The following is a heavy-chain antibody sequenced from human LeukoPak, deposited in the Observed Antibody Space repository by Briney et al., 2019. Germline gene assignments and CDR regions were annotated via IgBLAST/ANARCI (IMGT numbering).Heavy chain of an antibody. Sequence: GESLKISCKGSGYSFISYWIGWVRLMPGKGLEWMGRIDPSDSYTNYSPSFQGHVTISADKSFSTAYLQWTSLKASDTAMYYCARHAKAYGSSCDYWGQGTLVTVSS. CDR3: ARHAKAYGSSCDY. V-gene: IGHV5-10-1*01. D-gene: IGHD6-13*01. J-gene: IGHJ4*02. CDR2: IDPSDSYT. CDR1: GYSFISYW.